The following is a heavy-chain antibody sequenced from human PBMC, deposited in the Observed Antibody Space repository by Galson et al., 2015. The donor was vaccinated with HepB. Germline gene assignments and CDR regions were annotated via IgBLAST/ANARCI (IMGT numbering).Heavy chain of an antibody. CDR1: GFTFGSYA. CDR2: IAHDGNTK. V-gene: IGHV3-30*18. CDR3: AKDRVPHYDILTGFHECDN. D-gene: IGHD3-9*01. Sequence: SLRLSCAASGFTFGSYAIHWVRQAPGKGLEWVAVIAHDGNTKYYADSVKGRFTASRDNSKNTLYLQMNSLRVEDTAVYYCAKDRVPHYDILTGFHECDNWGLGTLVTVST. J-gene: IGHJ4*02.